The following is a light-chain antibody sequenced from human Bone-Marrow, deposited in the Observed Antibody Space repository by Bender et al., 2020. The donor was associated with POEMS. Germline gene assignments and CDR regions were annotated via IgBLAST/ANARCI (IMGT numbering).Light chain of an antibody. Sequence: QSALTQPASVSGSPGQSITISCSGTSSDVGGYNCVSWYQHHPGKAPKVLIYEVSSRPPGVPNRFTGSKSGDTASLTISGLQAEDEADYYCSSCSSSGTLDVFGGGTKVTVL. V-gene: IGLV2-14*01. CDR2: EVS. CDR3: SSCSSSGTLDV. J-gene: IGLJ1*01. CDR1: SSDVGGYNC.